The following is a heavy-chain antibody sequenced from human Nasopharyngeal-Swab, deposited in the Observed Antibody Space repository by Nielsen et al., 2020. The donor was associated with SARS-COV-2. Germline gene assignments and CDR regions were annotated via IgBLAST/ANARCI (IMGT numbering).Heavy chain of an antibody. J-gene: IGHJ6*02. CDR1: GFTFSSYW. CDR2: IKQDGSEK. Sequence: GGSLRLSCAASGFTFSSYWMSWVRQAPGKGLEWVANIKQDGSEKYYVDSVKGRFTISRDNAKNSLYLQMNSLRAEDTAVYYCARDESYYYHGMDVWGQGTTVTVSS. CDR3: ARDESYYYHGMDV. V-gene: IGHV3-7*01.